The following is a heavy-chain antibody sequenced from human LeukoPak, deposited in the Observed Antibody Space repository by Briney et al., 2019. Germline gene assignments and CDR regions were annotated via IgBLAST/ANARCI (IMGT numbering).Heavy chain of an antibody. CDR1: GGSISSYY. Sequence: SETLSLTCTVSGGSISSYYWSWVRQPPGKGLEWIGYSYYSGTTNYNPSLKSRVTISVDTSKNQFSLKLSSVTAADTAVYYCARNSAGWYSVNWGQGTLVTVSS. J-gene: IGHJ4*02. D-gene: IGHD6-19*01. V-gene: IGHV4-59*01. CDR3: ARNSAGWYSVN. CDR2: SYYSGTT.